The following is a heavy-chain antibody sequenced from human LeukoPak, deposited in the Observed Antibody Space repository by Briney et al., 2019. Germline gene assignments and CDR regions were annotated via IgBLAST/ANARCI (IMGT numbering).Heavy chain of an antibody. Sequence: SETLSLTCAVYGGSFSGYYWSWIRQPPGKGLEWIGEINHSGSTNYNPSLKSRVTISVDTSKNQFSLKLSSVTAADTAVYYCAVGDYYGSGSYPNWFDPWGQGTPVTVSS. J-gene: IGHJ5*02. CDR1: GGSFSGYY. V-gene: IGHV4-34*01. CDR2: INHSGST. D-gene: IGHD3-10*01. CDR3: AVGDYYGSGSYPNWFDP.